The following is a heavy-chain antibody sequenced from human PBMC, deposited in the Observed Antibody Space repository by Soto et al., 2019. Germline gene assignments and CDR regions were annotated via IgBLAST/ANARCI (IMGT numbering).Heavy chain of an antibody. D-gene: IGHD2-8*02. CDR1: GYAFSSYW. Sequence: GESLKISCQGSGYAFSSYWIAWVRQMPGKGLEWMGIIYPGDSDTRYSPSFQGQVTISFDKSITTAYLQWSSLKASDTAMYYCARGYCTATICDPWFDPWGQGTLVTVSS. CDR3: ARGYCTATICDPWFDP. J-gene: IGHJ5*02. V-gene: IGHV5-51*01. CDR2: IYPGDSDT.